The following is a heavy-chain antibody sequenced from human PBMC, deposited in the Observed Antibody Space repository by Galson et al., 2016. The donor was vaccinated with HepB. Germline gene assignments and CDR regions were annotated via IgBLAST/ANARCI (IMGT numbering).Heavy chain of an antibody. J-gene: IGHJ6*02. V-gene: IGHV3-43*02. CDR2: IRGDGAGT. CDR1: GFTFDDYG. Sequence: SLRLSCAASGFTFDDYGMHWVRQAPGKGLEWISLIRGDGAGTYYADSLKGRFTISRDSSKNSLYLQMKNLTSENTALYFCGKYGRSDYGFSSGPHGLDVWGQGTTVTVSS. D-gene: IGHD3-3*01. CDR3: GKYGRSDYGFSSGPHGLDV.